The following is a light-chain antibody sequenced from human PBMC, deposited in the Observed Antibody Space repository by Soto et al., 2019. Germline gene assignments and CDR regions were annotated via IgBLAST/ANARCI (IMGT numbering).Light chain of an antibody. Sequence: QSALTQPDSVSGSPGQSITISCTGTSSDVGSYNLVSWYQQHPGKAPKLMIYEDNKRPSGVSNRFSGSKSGNTASLTIAGLQAEDEADYYCCSYAGSSTYLFGGGTKLTVL. CDR2: EDN. CDR1: SSDVGSYNL. J-gene: IGLJ3*02. CDR3: CSYAGSSTYL. V-gene: IGLV2-23*01.